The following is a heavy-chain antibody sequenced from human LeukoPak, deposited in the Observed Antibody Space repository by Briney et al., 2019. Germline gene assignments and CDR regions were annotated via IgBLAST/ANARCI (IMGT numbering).Heavy chain of an antibody. CDR3: TTAILWLNAFDI. Sequence: GGSLRLSCAASGFTFSNAWMSWVRQAPGKGPEWVGRIKSKTDGGTTDYAAPVKGRFTISRDDSKNTLYLQMNSLKTEDTDVYYCTTAILWLNAFDIWGQGTMVTVSS. V-gene: IGHV3-15*01. CDR1: GFTFSNAW. J-gene: IGHJ3*02. D-gene: IGHD3-10*01. CDR2: IKSKTDGGTT.